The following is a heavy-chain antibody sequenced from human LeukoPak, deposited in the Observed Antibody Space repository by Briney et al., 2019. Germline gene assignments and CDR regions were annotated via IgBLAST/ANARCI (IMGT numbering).Heavy chain of an antibody. D-gene: IGHD6-19*01. J-gene: IGHJ4*02. CDR2: INPNSGGT. V-gene: IGHV1-2*02. CDR3: ARDRGYSSGWYPDY. CDR1: GYTFTGYY. Sequence: GASVKVSCKASGYTFTGYYMHWVRQAPGQGLEWMGWINPNSGGTNYAQKFQGRVTMTRDTSISTAYMELSRLRSDDTAVYYCARDRGYSSGWYPDYWGQGTLVTVSS.